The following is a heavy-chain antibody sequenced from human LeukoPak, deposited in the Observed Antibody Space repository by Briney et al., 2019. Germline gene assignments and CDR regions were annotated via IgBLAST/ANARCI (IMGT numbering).Heavy chain of an antibody. CDR1: GYTFTSYG. CDR2: ISAYNGNT. D-gene: IGHD6-13*01. V-gene: IGHV1-18*01. J-gene: IGHJ4*02. CDR3: ARDAGSIAAAGSLSDY. Sequence: GASVKVSCKASGYTFTSYGISWVRQAPGQGLEWMGWISAYNGNTNYAQKLQGRVTMTTDTSTSTAYMKLRSLRSDDTAVYYCARDAGSIAAAGSLSDYWGQGTLVTVSS.